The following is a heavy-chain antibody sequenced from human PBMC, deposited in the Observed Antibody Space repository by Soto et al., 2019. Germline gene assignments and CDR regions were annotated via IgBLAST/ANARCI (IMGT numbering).Heavy chain of an antibody. D-gene: IGHD6-13*01. CDR3: ARLIAAAGGNRAY. CDR1: GGSISTSSYY. Sequence: QLQLQESGPGLVKPSETLSLTCTVSGGSISTSSYYWGWIRQPPGKGLEWIGSIYYSGSTYYNPSLKSRVTISADTSKNPFSLKLSSVTAADTAVYYCARLIAAAGGNRAYWGQGTLVTVSS. CDR2: IYYSGST. V-gene: IGHV4-39*01. J-gene: IGHJ4*02.